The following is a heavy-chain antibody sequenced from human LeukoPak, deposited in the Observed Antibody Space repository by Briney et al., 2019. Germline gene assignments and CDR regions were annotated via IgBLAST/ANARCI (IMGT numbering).Heavy chain of an antibody. D-gene: IGHD3-3*01. J-gene: IGHJ4*02. Sequence: PGGSLRLSCAASGFTFSSYAMSWVRQAPGKGLEWVSAISGSGGSTYYADSVKGRFTISRDNSKNTLYLQMNSLRAEDTAVYYCAKLSYYDFWGGSYFDYWGQGTLVTVSS. V-gene: IGHV3-23*01. CDR3: AKLSYYDFWGGSYFDY. CDR2: ISGSGGST. CDR1: GFTFSSYA.